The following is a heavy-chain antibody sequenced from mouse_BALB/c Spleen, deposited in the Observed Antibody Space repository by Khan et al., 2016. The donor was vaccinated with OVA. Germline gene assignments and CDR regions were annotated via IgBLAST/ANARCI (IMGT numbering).Heavy chain of an antibody. CDR3: ARGSGNSRFAY. J-gene: IGHJ3*01. Sequence: QVQLQQSGAELVRPGVSVKISCKGSGYTFTDFAMHWVKQSHAKSLKWIGVISTYYGDANYNQKFKGKATVTVDKSSSTAYMELARLTSEDSAIYYCARGSGNSRFAYWGQGTLVTVSA. CDR2: ISTYYGDA. CDR1: GYTFTDFA. V-gene: IGHV1S137*01. D-gene: IGHD1-3*01.